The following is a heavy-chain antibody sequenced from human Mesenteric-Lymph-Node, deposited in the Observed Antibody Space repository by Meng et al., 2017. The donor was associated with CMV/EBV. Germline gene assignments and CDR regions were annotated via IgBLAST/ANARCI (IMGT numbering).Heavy chain of an antibody. CDR2: ISRSGDST. J-gene: IGHJ4*02. D-gene: IGHD2-2*03. CDR3: AKVDNSGHDY. CDR1: GFTFSSYG. Sequence: GESLKISCAASGFTFSSYGMSWVRQAPGKGLEWVSTISRSGDSTYYAEPVKGRFTISRDNSKNTTFYLQMNSLRAEDAAVYYCAKVDNSGHDYWGQGALVTVSS. V-gene: IGHV3-23*01.